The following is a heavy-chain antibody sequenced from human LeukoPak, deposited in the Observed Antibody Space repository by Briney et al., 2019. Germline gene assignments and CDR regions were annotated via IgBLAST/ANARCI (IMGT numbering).Heavy chain of an antibody. Sequence: SQTLSLTCTVSGGSISSGGYYWSWIRQHPGKGLEWIGYIYYSGSTYYNPSLKSRVTISVDTSKNQFSLKLSSVTAADTAVYHCARDEGPPYFGGLDYWGQGTLVTVSS. V-gene: IGHV4-31*03. CDR3: ARDEGPPYFGGLDY. CDR2: IYYSGST. J-gene: IGHJ4*02. D-gene: IGHD3-16*01. CDR1: GGSISSGGYY.